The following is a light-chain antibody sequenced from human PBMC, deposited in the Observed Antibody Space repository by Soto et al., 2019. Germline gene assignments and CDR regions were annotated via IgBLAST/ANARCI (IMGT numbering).Light chain of an antibody. CDR2: DAP. Sequence: EIVLTQSPDTLSLSPGESATLSCRASQSVSRYLAWYQQKPGQTPRLLIYDAPNRAAGIPARFSGSGSGTDFTLTISSLEPEDFAVYYCQQRSNWPLTFGGGTKVEIK. V-gene: IGKV3-11*01. J-gene: IGKJ4*01. CDR3: QQRSNWPLT. CDR1: QSVSRY.